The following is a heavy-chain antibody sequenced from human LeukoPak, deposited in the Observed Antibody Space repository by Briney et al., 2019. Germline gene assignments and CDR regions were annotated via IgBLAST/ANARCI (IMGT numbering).Heavy chain of an antibody. Sequence: PGGSLRLSCTASGFTFSSYAMHWVRQAPGKGPQFVSGISSDGDSTYYADSVKGTFTISRDNSKSTLYLQVGSLRVEDMAVYYCARWNGGLDVWGQGTTVTVSS. CDR1: GFTFSSYA. J-gene: IGHJ6*02. CDR3: ARWNGGLDV. D-gene: IGHD1-1*01. V-gene: IGHV3-64*02. CDR2: ISSDGDST.